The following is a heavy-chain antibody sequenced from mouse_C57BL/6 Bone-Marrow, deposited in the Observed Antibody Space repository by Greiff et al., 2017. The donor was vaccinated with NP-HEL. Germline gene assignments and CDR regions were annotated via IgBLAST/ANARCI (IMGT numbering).Heavy chain of an antibody. D-gene: IGHD2-1*01. Sequence: QVQLQQSGAELARPGASVKLSCKASGYTFTSYGISWVKQRPGQGLEWIGEIYPRSGNTYYNEKFKGKATLTADKSSSTAYMELRSLTTEDSAFYFCARPLYCGPWFAYWGQGTLVTVSA. CDR1: GYTFTSYG. V-gene: IGHV1-81*01. CDR2: IYPRSGNT. J-gene: IGHJ3*01. CDR3: ARPLYCGPWFAY.